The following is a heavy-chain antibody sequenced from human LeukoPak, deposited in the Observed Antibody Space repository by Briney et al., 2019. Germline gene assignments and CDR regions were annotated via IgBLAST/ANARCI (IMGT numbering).Heavy chain of an antibody. D-gene: IGHD5-12*01. V-gene: IGHV4-59*11. Sequence: SETPSLTCSVSGGSISGHFWSWIRQPPGKGLEWIGYIYYSGSTNYNPSLRSRVTISIDTSKNQFSQRLNSVTAADTAVYYCAREGYAYGLFPWGQGTLVTVSS. CDR3: AREGYAYGLFP. CDR2: IYYSGST. J-gene: IGHJ5*02. CDR1: GGSISGHF.